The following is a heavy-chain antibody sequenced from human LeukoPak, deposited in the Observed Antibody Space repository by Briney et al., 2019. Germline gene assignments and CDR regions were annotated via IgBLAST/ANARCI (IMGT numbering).Heavy chain of an antibody. CDR2: IKSKTDGGTT. V-gene: IGHV3-15*01. CDR1: GFTFSNAW. J-gene: IGHJ6*02. D-gene: IGHD4-17*01. Sequence: GGSLRLSCAASGFTFSNAWMSWVRQAPGKGLEWVGRIKSKTDGGTTDYAAPVNGRFTISRDDSKNTLYLQMNSLKTEDTAMYYCTKATTVTNYYYYGMDVWGQGTTVTVSS. CDR3: TKATTVTNYYYYGMDV.